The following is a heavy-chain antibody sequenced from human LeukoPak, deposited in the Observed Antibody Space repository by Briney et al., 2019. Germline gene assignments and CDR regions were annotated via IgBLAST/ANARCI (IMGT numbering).Heavy chain of an antibody. J-gene: IGHJ4*02. CDR2: MKQDGSEK. CDR1: EFTFTSYE. CDR3: ARDDRSFDY. Sequence: GGSLRLSCAASEFTFTSYELNWVRQAPGKGLEWVANMKQDGSEKYYVDSVKGRFTISRDNAKNSLYLQMNSLRAEDTAVYYCARDDRSFDYWGQGTLVTVSS. V-gene: IGHV3-7*05.